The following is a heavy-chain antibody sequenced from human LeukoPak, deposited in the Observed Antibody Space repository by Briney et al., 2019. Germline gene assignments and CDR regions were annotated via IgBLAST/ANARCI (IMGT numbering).Heavy chain of an antibody. CDR1: GFDFRICA. V-gene: IGHV3-23*01. Sequence: GGSLRRSSAASGFDFRICAMTWVRPAPGRGLEWVASIGGPTETFYADSVKGRFTVSRDNSQDTLFLQLNRLTAEDTAIYYCAKDATPGNSIWDYFAYWGQGALVTVSS. J-gene: IGHJ4*02. D-gene: IGHD2-15*01. CDR2: IGGPTET. CDR3: AKDATPGNSIWDYFAY.